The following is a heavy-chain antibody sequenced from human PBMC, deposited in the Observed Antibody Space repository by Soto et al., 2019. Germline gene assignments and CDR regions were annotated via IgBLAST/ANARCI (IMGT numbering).Heavy chain of an antibody. CDR2: IFWDDDK. CDR3: AHRQKEYSGGGRAFDI. V-gene: IGHV2-5*02. CDR1: GFSLSTSGVA. J-gene: IGHJ3*02. D-gene: IGHD6-19*01. Sequence: QITLKESGPTLVKPTQTLTLTCTFSGFSLSTSGVAVGWIRQPPGKALEWLALIFWDDDKRYSPSLRSMLTITKDTSKNQAVLTLTNMDPVDTATYYCAHRQKEYSGGGRAFDIWGQGTMVTVSA.